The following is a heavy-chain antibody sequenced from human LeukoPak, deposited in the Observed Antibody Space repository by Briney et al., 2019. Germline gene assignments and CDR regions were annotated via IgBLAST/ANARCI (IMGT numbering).Heavy chain of an antibody. Sequence: GGSLRLSCAASGFSFTTYWMSWVRQAPGKGLEWVANVKEDGGTKQYVDSVKGRFTISRDNATNSLYLQMDSLRAEDTAVYYCVCQGVVPHWGQRTRVSVST. CDR2: VKEDGGTK. J-gene: IGHJ4*02. CDR3: VCQGVVPH. V-gene: IGHV3-7*01. CDR1: GFSFTTYW. D-gene: IGHD2-15*01.